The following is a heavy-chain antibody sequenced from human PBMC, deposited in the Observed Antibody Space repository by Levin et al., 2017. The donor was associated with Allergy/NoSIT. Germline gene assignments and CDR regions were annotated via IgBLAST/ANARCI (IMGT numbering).Heavy chain of an antibody. CDR1: GFTFRSYA. D-gene: IGHD3-22*01. CDR3: AKGHYYDSSGFLYKSDAFDM. V-gene: IGHV3-23*01. Sequence: ASVKVSCAASGFTFRSYAMSWVRQAPGKGLEWVSVISGNGDSTYYADSVKGRFTISRDNSKNTLYVQMNSLRVEDTAIYYCAKGHYYDSSGFLYKSDAFDMWGQGTMVTVSS. J-gene: IGHJ3*02. CDR2: ISGNGDST.